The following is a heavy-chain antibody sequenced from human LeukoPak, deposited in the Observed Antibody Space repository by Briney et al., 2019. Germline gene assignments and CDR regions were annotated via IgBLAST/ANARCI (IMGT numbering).Heavy chain of an antibody. Sequence: ASVKVSCKASGYTFTGYYMHWVRQAPGQGLEWMGRINPNSGGTNYAQKFQGRATMTRDTSISTAYMELSRLRSDDTAVYYCARDQAMAGGGDYWGQGTLVTVSS. D-gene: IGHD5-18*01. J-gene: IGHJ4*02. CDR2: INPNSGGT. CDR1: GYTFTGYY. CDR3: ARDQAMAGGGDY. V-gene: IGHV1-2*06.